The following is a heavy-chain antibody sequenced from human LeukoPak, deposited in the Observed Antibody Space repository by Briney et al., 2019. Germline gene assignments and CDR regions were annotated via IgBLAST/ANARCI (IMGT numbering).Heavy chain of an antibody. D-gene: IGHD3-10*01. CDR3: AKDNSRYSSGSYRFDY. CDR2: ISAYNGNT. Sequence: ASVKVSCKASGYTFTSYGISWVRQAPGQGLEWMGWISAYNGNTNYAQKLQGRVTMTTDTSTSTAYMELRSLRSDDTAVYYCAKDNSRYSSGSYRFDYWGQGTLVTVSS. CDR1: GYTFTSYG. J-gene: IGHJ4*02. V-gene: IGHV1-18*01.